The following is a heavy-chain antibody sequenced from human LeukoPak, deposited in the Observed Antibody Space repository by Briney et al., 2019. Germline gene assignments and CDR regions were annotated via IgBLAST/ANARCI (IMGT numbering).Heavy chain of an antibody. D-gene: IGHD2-2*01. CDR2: IYYSGST. CDR3: ARGLAVVVPAADAFDI. CDR1: GGSISSCGYY. Sequence: SDTLSLTCTVSGGSISSCGYYLRWIRQPPRKGLHWIGYIYYSGSTYYNPSFKSRVTISVDTSKNQFSLRLSSVTAADTAVYYCARGLAVVVPAADAFDIWGQGTMVTVSS. J-gene: IGHJ3*02. V-gene: IGHV4-31*03.